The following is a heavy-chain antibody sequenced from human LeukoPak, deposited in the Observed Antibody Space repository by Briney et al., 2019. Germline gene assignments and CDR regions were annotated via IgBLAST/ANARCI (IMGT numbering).Heavy chain of an antibody. Sequence: SETLSLTCTVSGGSISSSSYYWGWIRQPPGKGLEWIVSIYCSGSSYYNPFLKSRVTISVDTSKNQSSLKLSSVTAADTAVYYCARRGGTYYDYVWGSYRYTRGDYFDYWGQGTLVTVSS. CDR2: IYCSGSS. V-gene: IGHV4-39*01. CDR3: ARRGGTYYDYVWGSYRYTRGDYFDY. J-gene: IGHJ4*02. CDR1: GGSISSSSYY. D-gene: IGHD3-16*02.